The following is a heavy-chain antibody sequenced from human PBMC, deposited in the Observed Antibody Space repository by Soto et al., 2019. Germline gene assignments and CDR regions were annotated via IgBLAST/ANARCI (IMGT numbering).Heavy chain of an antibody. D-gene: IGHD6-13*01. CDR1: GGSISSGGYY. CDR2: IYSSGST. V-gene: IGHV4-31*03. J-gene: IGHJ6*02. Sequence: QVQLQESGPGLVKPSQTLSLTCTVSGGSISSGGYYWSWIRQHPGKGLEWIGYIYSSGSTYDNPSLTSRVTISVDTSKNQCSLKLSSVTAADTAVYYCARDRSAAAGPYYYYGMDVWGQGTTVTVSS. CDR3: ARDRSAAAGPYYYYGMDV.